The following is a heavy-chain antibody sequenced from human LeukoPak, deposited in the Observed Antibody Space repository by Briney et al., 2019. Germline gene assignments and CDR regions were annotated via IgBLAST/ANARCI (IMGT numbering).Heavy chain of an antibody. Sequence: SQTLSLTCAISGDSVSSNSAAWNWIRQSPSRGLEWLGRTYYRSKWYNDYAVSVKSRITINPDTSKNQFSLQLNSVTPEDTAVYYCARAAGEVGLNWNDTPMGWYYYYMDVWGKGTTVTISS. J-gene: IGHJ6*03. CDR3: ARAAGEVGLNWNDTPMGWYYYYMDV. CDR2: TYYRSKWYN. CDR1: GDSVSSNSAA. V-gene: IGHV6-1*01. D-gene: IGHD1-1*01.